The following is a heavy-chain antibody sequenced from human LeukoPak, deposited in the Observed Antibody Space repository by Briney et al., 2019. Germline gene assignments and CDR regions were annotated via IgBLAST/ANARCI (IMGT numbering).Heavy chain of an antibody. CDR1: GGTFSSYA. CDR2: IIPIFGTA. Sequence: ASVKVSCKASGGTFSSYAISWVRQAPGQGLEWMGGIIPIFGTANYAQKFQGRVTITADESTSTAYMELSSLRSEDTAVYYCARAGLGGYSGYDVDYWGQGTPVTVSS. J-gene: IGHJ4*02. CDR3: ARAGLGGYSGYDVDY. V-gene: IGHV1-69*13. D-gene: IGHD5-12*01.